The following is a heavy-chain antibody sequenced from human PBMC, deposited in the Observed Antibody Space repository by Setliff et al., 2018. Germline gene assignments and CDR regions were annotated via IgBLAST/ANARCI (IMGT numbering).Heavy chain of an antibody. V-gene: IGHV4-39*01. Sequence: SETLSLTCRVSGGSISSGNYYWGLIRQPPGKGLEWVATIYYSGSTYSNPSLKSRLITSVDAPDNQFSLKLTSVTAADTAVYYCARHHAQYYSDSSGYYYEDWYFDLWGRGTLVTVSS. CDR2: IYYSGST. CDR3: ARHHAQYYSDSSGYYYEDWYFDL. J-gene: IGHJ2*01. CDR1: GGSISSGNYY. D-gene: IGHD3-22*01.